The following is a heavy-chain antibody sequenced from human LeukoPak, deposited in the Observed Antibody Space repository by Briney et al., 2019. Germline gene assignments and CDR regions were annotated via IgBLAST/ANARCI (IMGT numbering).Heavy chain of an antibody. CDR1: GGSIRSTTYY. V-gene: IGHV4-39*07. CDR3: ARAPHFFDTSGSRYYFDY. J-gene: IGHJ4*02. D-gene: IGHD3-22*01. Sequence: SETLSLTCSVSGGSIRSTTYYWGWIRQPPGKGLEWIGSIYYSGNTYYSPSLMSRVTISVDASKNQFSLNLSSLTAADTAVYYCARAPHFFDTSGSRYYFDYWGQGALVTVSS. CDR2: IYYSGNT.